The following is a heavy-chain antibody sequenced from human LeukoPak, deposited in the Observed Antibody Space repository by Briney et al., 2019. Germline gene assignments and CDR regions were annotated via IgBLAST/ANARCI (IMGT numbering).Heavy chain of an antibody. D-gene: IGHD2-21*02. CDR2: INPSGGST. Sequence: ASVKVSCKASGYTFTSYYMHWVRQAPGQGLEWMGIINPSGGSTSYAQKFQGRVTMTRDTSTGTVYMVLSSLRSEDTAVYYCAMIKYCGGDCYGWFDPWGQGTLVTVSS. J-gene: IGHJ5*02. CDR1: GYTFTSYY. CDR3: AMIKYCGGDCYGWFDP. V-gene: IGHV1-46*01.